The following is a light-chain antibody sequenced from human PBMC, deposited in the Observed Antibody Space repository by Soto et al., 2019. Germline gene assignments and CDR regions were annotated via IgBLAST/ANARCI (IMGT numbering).Light chain of an antibody. Sequence: EIVITQSPATLSLSPGERATLSCRASQSVSSYLAWYQQKPGQAPRLLIYDASNRSTGIPARLSGSGSGTDFTLTISSLEPEDVAVYYCQQRSNWPLTFGGGTKVEIK. CDR1: QSVSSY. CDR2: DAS. CDR3: QQRSNWPLT. V-gene: IGKV3-11*01. J-gene: IGKJ4*01.